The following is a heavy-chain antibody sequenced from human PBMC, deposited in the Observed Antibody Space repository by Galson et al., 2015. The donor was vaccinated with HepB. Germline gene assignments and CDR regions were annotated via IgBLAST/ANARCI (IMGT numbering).Heavy chain of an antibody. CDR2: INAGNGNT. V-gene: IGHV1-3*01. Sequence: SVKVSCKASGYTFTSYAMHWVRRAPGQRLEWMGWINAGNGNTKYSQKFQGRVTITRDTSASTAYMELSSLRSEDTAVYYCARDRFNWNYAQYNWFDPWGQGTLVTVSS. D-gene: IGHD1-7*01. CDR1: GYTFTSYA. J-gene: IGHJ5*02. CDR3: ARDRFNWNYAQYNWFDP.